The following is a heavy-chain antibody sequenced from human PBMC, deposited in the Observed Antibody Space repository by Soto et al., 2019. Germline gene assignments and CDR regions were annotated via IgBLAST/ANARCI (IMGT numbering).Heavy chain of an antibody. Sequence: QVQLQQWGAGLLKPSETLSLTCAVYGGSFSGYYWSWIRQPPGKGLEWIGEINHSGSTNYNPSLKGRVTISVYTSKNQFSLKLSSVPAADTAVYYCARGHGSGWYGYYYYGIDVWGQGTTVTVSS. CDR2: INHSGST. CDR1: GGSFSGYY. CDR3: ARGHGSGWYGYYYYGIDV. J-gene: IGHJ6*02. D-gene: IGHD6-19*01. V-gene: IGHV4-34*01.